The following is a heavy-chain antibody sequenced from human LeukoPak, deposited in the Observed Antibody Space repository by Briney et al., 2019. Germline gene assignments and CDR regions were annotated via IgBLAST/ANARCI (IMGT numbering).Heavy chain of an antibody. CDR1: EFTFFTYW. D-gene: IGHD5-18*01. V-gene: IGHV3-21*01. CDR3: ARARGQDTAMVAGAFDI. CDR2: ISSSSSYI. J-gene: IGHJ3*02. Sequence: GGSLRLSCAASEFTFFTYWMSWVRQAPGKGLEWVSSISSSSSYIYYADSVKGRFTISRDNAKNSLYLQMNSLRAEDTAVYYCARARGQDTAMVAGAFDIWGQGTMVTVSS.